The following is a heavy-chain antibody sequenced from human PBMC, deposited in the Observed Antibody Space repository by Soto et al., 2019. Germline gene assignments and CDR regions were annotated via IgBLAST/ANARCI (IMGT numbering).Heavy chain of an antibody. D-gene: IGHD3-3*01. CDR2: INPNSGGT. CDR1: GYTFTGYY. CDR3: AGDIEPYDFWSGYYTPYYYYGMDV. V-gene: IGHV1-2*04. J-gene: IGHJ6*02. Sequence: QVQLVQSGAEVKKPGASVKVSCKASGYTFTGYYMHWVRQAPRQGLEWMGWINPNSGGTNYAQKFQGWVPLTGDTSISTAYMELSRLRSDDKAVYYCAGDIEPYDFWSGYYTPYYYYGMDVWGQGTTVTVSS.